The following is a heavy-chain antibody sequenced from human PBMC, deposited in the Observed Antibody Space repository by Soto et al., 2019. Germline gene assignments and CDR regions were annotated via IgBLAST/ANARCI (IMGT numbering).Heavy chain of an antibody. Sequence: SETLCLTCTVAGGSSSTDDDHWTWIRQTPGKGLEWIGYIHYSGSIQFNPSLQSRVSMSVDTSKNLFSLRLSSVTAADTAVYFCAREDDGGDRDYYGLDVWGQGTTVTVSS. J-gene: IGHJ6*02. V-gene: IGHV4-30-4*01. CDR1: GGSSSTDDDH. D-gene: IGHD2-21*02. CDR3: AREDDGGDRDYYGLDV. CDR2: IHYSGSI.